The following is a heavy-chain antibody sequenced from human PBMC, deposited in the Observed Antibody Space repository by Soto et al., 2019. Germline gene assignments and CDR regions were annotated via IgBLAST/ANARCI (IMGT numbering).Heavy chain of an antibody. CDR2: IIPIFGTA. V-gene: IGHV1-69*13. CDR1: GGTFSSYA. J-gene: IGHJ4*02. CDR3: ARGGFSSSSRGTFDY. D-gene: IGHD6-6*01. Sequence: SVKVSCKASGGTFSSYAISWVRQAPGQGLKWMGGIIPIFGTANYAQKFQGRVTITADESTSTAYMELSSLRSEDTAVYYCARGGFSSSSRGTFDYWGQGTLVTVSS.